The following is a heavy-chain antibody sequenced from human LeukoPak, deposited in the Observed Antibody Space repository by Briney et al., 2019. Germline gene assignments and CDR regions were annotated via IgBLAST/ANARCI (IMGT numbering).Heavy chain of an antibody. Sequence: GGSLRLSCAASGFTFSSYSMNWVSQAPGKGLEWVSSISSSSSYTYYADSVKGRFTISRDNAKNSLYLQMNSLRAEDTAVYYCARAARPYSYGYSPFDYWGQGTLVTVSS. CDR3: ARAARPYSYGYSPFDY. D-gene: IGHD5-18*01. V-gene: IGHV3-21*01. CDR2: ISSSSSYT. CDR1: GFTFSSYS. J-gene: IGHJ4*02.